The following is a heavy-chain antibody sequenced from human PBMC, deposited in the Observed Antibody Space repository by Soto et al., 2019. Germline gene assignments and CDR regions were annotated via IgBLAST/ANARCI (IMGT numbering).Heavy chain of an antibody. D-gene: IGHD6-19*01. J-gene: IGHJ4*02. CDR1: GFTFSSYG. V-gene: IGHV3-30*18. CDR3: AKDLYSSGWIQQRELFDY. CDR2: ISYDGSNK. Sequence: PGGSLRLSCAASGFTFSSYGMHWVRQAPGKGLEWVAVISYDGSNKYYADSVKGRFTISRDNSKNTLYLQMNSLRAEDTAVYYCAKDLYSSGWIQQRELFDYWGQGTLVTVSS.